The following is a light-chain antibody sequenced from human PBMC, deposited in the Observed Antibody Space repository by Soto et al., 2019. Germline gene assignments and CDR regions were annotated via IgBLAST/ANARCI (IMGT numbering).Light chain of an antibody. V-gene: IGKV1-5*03. Sequence: DIQMTQSPSTLSASVGDRVTITCRASQYVGNWLAWYQQKPGTAPKLLIYRASTLESGVPSRFSGSGSGSDFALTINSLQPDDFAADVCQHYDSYSGTFGPGTKVDIK. CDR3: QHYDSYSGT. CDR1: QYVGNW. CDR2: RAS. J-gene: IGKJ3*01.